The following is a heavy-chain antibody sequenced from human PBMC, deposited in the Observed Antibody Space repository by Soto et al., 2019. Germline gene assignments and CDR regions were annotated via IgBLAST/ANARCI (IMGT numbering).Heavy chain of an antibody. Sequence: VGSLRLSCAASGFTFSSYSMKWGRQAPGKGLEWVSSISSSSSYIYYADSVKGRFTISRDNAKNSLYLQMNSLGAEDTAGYYCAKGPPDRWSPYYRGPGTLVTVS. CDR1: GFTFSSYS. J-gene: IGHJ4*02. D-gene: IGHD2-15*01. V-gene: IGHV3-21*01. CDR2: ISSSSSYI. CDR3: AKGPPDRWSPYY.